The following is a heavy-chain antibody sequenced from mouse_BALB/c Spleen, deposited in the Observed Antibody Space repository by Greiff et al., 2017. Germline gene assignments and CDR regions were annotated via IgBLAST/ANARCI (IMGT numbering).Heavy chain of an antibody. CDR2: ISYSGST. CDR3: ARSCYDYDVRYAMDY. D-gene: IGHD2-4*01. Sequence: EVKLVESGPGLVKPSQSLSLTCTVTGYSITSDYAWNWIRQFPGNKLEWMGYISYSGSTSYNPSLKSRISITRDTSKNQFFLQLNSVTTEDTATYYCARSCYDYDVRYAMDYWGQGTSVTVSS. J-gene: IGHJ4*01. CDR1: GYSITSDYA. V-gene: IGHV3-2*02.